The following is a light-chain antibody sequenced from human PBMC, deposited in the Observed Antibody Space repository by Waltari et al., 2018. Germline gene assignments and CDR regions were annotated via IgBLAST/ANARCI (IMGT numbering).Light chain of an antibody. CDR3: QHYVRLPVT. J-gene: IGKJ1*01. Sequence: EIVLTQSPGTLSLSPWARATLSCWASQSVGRSLAWYQQKRGQDPRLLIYGASTRASGIPDRFSGSGSGTDFSLTISRLEPEDFAVYYCQHYVRLPVTFGQGTKVEIK. V-gene: IGKV3-20*01. CDR1: QSVGRS. CDR2: GAS.